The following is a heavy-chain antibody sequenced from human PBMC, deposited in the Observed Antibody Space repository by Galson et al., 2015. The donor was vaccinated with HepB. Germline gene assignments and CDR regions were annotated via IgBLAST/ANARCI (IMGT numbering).Heavy chain of an antibody. J-gene: IGHJ5*02. Sequence: SVKASCKASGYTFTPYDINWVRQANGQGLEWMGWMNPSSGNTGYARKFQGRVTMTRNTSISTAYMELSSLRSEDTAIYYRARQSGAYHWFDPWGQGTLVTVSS. CDR2: MNPSSGNT. CDR3: ARQSGAYHWFDP. D-gene: IGHD2-15*01. V-gene: IGHV1-8*01. CDR1: GYTFTPYD.